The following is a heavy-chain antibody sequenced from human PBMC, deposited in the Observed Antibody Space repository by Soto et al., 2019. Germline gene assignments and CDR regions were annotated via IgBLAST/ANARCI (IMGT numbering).Heavy chain of an antibody. CDR3: ARDSESLETPALDY. V-gene: IGHV3-7*01. D-gene: IGHD2-15*01. Sequence: GGSLRLSCAASGFTFSSYWMSWVRQAPGKGLEWVANIKQDGSEKYYVDSVKGRFTISRDNAKNSLYLQMNSLRAEDTAVYYCARDSESLETPALDYWGQGTLVTVSS. CDR2: IKQDGSEK. J-gene: IGHJ4*02. CDR1: GFTFSSYW.